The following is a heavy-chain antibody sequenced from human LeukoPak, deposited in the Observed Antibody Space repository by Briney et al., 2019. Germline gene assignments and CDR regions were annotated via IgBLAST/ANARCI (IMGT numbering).Heavy chain of an antibody. Sequence: QPGGSLRLSCAASGFTVSSNYMSWVRQAPGKGLEWVSVIYSGGSTYYADSVKGRFTISRDNSKNTLYLQMNSLRAEDTAVYYCAKSRSSSSTSCYNYWGQGTLVTVSS. CDR3: AKSRSSSSTSCYNY. CDR1: GFTVSSNY. J-gene: IGHJ4*02. CDR2: IYSGGST. V-gene: IGHV3-53*01. D-gene: IGHD2-2*02.